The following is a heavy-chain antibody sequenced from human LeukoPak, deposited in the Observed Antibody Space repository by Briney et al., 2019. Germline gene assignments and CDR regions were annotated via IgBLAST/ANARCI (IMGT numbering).Heavy chain of an antibody. CDR2: IYSGGST. J-gene: IGHJ4*02. CDR1: GFTVSSNY. CDR3: ARVVSFRYLYFDY. V-gene: IGHV3-53*01. Sequence: GGSLRLSCAASGFTVSSNYMSWVRQAPGKGLEWVSVIYSGGSTYYADSVKGRFTISRDNSKNTLYLQMNSLRAEDTAVYYCARVVSFRYLYFDYWGQGTLVTVSS. D-gene: IGHD2-2*01.